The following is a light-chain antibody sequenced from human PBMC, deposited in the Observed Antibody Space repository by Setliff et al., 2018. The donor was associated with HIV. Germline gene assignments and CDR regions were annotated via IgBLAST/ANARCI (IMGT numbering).Light chain of an antibody. V-gene: IGLV2-14*02. CDR3: SSYTTSSTRL. J-gene: IGLJ2*01. Sequence: QSALTQPASVSGSPGQSITISCTGTSSDVGNYNVVSWYQQHPGKAPKLMIFEVRKRPSGVSNRFSGSKSGNTASLTISGLQAEDEADYYCSSYTTSSTRLFGGGTKVTVL. CDR2: EVR. CDR1: SSDVGNYNV.